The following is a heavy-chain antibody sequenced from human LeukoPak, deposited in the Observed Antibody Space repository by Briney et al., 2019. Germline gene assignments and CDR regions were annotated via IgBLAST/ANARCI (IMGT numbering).Heavy chain of an antibody. J-gene: IGHJ4*02. D-gene: IGHD2-2*01. CDR1: GGSISSGTYY. Sequence: SETLSLTCTVSGGSISSGTYYWAWIRQPPGRGLEWIGSFYYSGSTYYNPSLKSRVTISVDTSKNQFSLKLSSVTAADTAIYYRARQGTSDTSHFDHWGQGTLVTVSS. V-gene: IGHV4-39*01. CDR3: ARQGTSDTSHFDH. CDR2: FYYSGST.